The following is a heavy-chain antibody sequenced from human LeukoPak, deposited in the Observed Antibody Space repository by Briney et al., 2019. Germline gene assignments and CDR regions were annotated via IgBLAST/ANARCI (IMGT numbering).Heavy chain of an antibody. Sequence: SGPTLVKPTQTLTLTCAFSGFSVTTNGVGVGWIRQPPGKALEWLALIYWDNDKRYSPSLKTRLTIARDTSKNQVVLTMTNMDPVDTATYYCAHSLYYGSGSYYFDYWGQGTLVTVSS. CDR1: GFSVTTNGVG. CDR2: IYWDNDK. CDR3: AHSLYYGSGSYYFDY. J-gene: IGHJ4*02. D-gene: IGHD3-10*01. V-gene: IGHV2-5*02.